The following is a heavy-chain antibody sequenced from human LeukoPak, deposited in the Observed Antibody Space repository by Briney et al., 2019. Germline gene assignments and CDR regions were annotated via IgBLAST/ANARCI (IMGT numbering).Heavy chain of an antibody. J-gene: IGHJ4*02. V-gene: IGHV1-18*04. CDR2: ISTSTGDT. CDR1: GYIFTTYN. Sequence: ASVKVSCKPSGYIFTTYNLHWVRQAPGQGLEWMGWISTSTGDTDYARNLRGRVTMSTDASTGTAYMELRRLRSDDTAVYYCARSRNVYFDYWGQGTLLTVTT. CDR3: ARSRNVYFDY.